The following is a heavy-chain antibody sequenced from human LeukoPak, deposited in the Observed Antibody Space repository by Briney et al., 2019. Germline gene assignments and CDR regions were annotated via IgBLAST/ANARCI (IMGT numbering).Heavy chain of an antibody. CDR3: ATLQYYAFWSGGVDC. Sequence: PSETLSLTCTVSGYSISSGYYWGWIRQPPGKGLEWVGRIKRKIDGETTDYAAPVKGRFTISRDDSENTVYLQMNSLKIEDTAVYYCATLQYYAFWSGGVDCWGQGALVTVSS. CDR2: IKRKIDGETT. V-gene: IGHV3-15*01. CDR1: GYSISSGYY. J-gene: IGHJ4*02. D-gene: IGHD3-3*01.